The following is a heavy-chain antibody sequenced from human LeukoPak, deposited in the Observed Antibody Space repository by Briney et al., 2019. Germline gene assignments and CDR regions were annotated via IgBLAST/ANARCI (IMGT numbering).Heavy chain of an antibody. V-gene: IGHV3-23*01. Sequence: GGSLRLSCAASEFTFSNDAMSWVRQAPGKGLEWVSSISGSGGSTHYADSVKGRFTISRDNSKNTLYLQMNSLRAEDTAVYYCAKARDSDYDWYFDYWGQGTLVTVSS. CDR1: EFTFSNDA. J-gene: IGHJ4*02. CDR2: ISGSGGST. CDR3: AKARDSDYDWYFDY. D-gene: IGHD5-12*01.